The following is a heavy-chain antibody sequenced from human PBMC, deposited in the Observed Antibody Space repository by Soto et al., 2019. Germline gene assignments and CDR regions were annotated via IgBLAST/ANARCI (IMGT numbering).Heavy chain of an antibody. CDR3: ARASLEYYYDSSGYPDDAFAI. D-gene: IGHD3-22*01. V-gene: IGHV1-69*13. Sequence: SVKVSCKASGGTFSSYAISWVRQAPGQGLEWMGGIIPIFGTANYAQKFQGRVTITADESTSTAYMELSSLRSEDTAVYYCARASLEYYYDSSGYPDDAFAIWGQGTMVTVSS. J-gene: IGHJ3*02. CDR1: GGTFSSYA. CDR2: IIPIFGTA.